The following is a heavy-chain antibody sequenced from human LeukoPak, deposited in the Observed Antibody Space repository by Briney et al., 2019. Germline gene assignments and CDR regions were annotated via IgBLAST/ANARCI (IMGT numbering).Heavy chain of an antibody. CDR2: IYHSGST. CDR1: GYSISSGYY. Sequence: SETLSLTCTVSGYSISSGYYWGWIRQPPGKGLEWIGSIYHSGSTYYNPSLKSRVTISVDTSKNQFSLKLSSVTAADTAVYYCASYRDSSGYYYVLYFDYWGQGTLVTVSS. V-gene: IGHV4-38-2*02. D-gene: IGHD3-22*01. J-gene: IGHJ4*02. CDR3: ASYRDSSGYYYVLYFDY.